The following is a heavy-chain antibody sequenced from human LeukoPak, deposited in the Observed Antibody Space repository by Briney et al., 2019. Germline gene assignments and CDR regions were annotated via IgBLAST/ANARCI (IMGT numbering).Heavy chain of an antibody. V-gene: IGHV5-51*01. J-gene: IGHJ4*02. CDR1: GYSLTKYL. Sequence: ESLKVSCKGSGYSLTKYLIGCGRQMPGESREWRGVIYPGDSDTRYSPSFQGQVNISVDKSFSTAYLQWNSLKASDTAMYYCARRIQLWTWDYWGQGTLVAVSS. CDR3: ARRIQLWTWDY. D-gene: IGHD5-18*01. CDR2: IYPGDSDT.